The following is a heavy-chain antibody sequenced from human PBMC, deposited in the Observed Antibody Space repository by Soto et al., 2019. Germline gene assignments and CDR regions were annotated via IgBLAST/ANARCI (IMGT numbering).Heavy chain of an antibody. CDR2: LSHSGRT. Sequence: SETLSLACAVSGFSIGSDSYWGWMRQSPGKGLEWIGTLSHSGRTFYNPSLKSRVTISADTTKNQFSLSLTSVTAADTAVYYCGHLKTDTEVTPAPPLFHSRGPGTLVTVSS. CDR3: GHLKTDTEVTPAPPLFHS. J-gene: IGHJ4*02. V-gene: IGHV4-38-2*01. CDR1: GFSIGSDSY. D-gene: IGHD2-2*01.